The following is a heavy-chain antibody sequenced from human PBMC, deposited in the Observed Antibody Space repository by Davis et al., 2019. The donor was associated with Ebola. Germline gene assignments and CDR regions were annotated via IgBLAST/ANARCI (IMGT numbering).Heavy chain of an antibody. J-gene: IGHJ6*02. CDR3: ARDRRTRQGYYGMEV. Sequence: GGSLRLSCAASGFTFSSYGMHWVRQAPGKGLEWVAVIWYDGSNKYYADSVKGRFTISRDNSKNTLYLQMNSLRAEDTAVYYCARDRRTRQGYYGMEVWGQGTTVTVSS. V-gene: IGHV3-33*01. D-gene: IGHD3/OR15-3a*01. CDR2: IWYDGSNK. CDR1: GFTFSSYG.